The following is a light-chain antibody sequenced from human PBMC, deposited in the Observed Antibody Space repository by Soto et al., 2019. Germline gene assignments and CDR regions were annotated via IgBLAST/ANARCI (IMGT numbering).Light chain of an antibody. CDR1: QSVSSSY. Sequence: EIVLTQSPGTLSLSPGERATLSCRASQSVSSSYLAWYQQKPGQAPRLLIYGASSRATGIPDRFSGSGSGTAFTLSISRLEPEDVAVYYCQHYAGSPPWTFGQGTKVEIK. CDR2: GAS. J-gene: IGKJ1*01. CDR3: QHYAGSPPWT. V-gene: IGKV3-20*01.